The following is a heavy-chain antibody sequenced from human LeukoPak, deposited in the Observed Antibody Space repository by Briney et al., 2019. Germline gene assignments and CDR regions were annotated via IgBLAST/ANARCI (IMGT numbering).Heavy chain of an antibody. D-gene: IGHD3-10*01. CDR2: INHSGST. Sequence: SETLSLTCAVYGGSFSGYYWSWIRQPPGKGLEWIGEINHSGSTNYNPSLKSRVTISVDTSKNQFSLKLSSVTAADTAVYYCARAPMVRGVIGAFVIWGQGTMVTVSS. J-gene: IGHJ3*02. CDR3: ARAPMVRGVIGAFVI. CDR1: GGSFSGYY. V-gene: IGHV4-34*01.